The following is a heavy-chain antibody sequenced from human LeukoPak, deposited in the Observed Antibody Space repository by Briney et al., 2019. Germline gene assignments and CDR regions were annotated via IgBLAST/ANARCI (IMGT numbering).Heavy chain of an antibody. D-gene: IGHD3-22*01. J-gene: IGHJ5*02. Sequence: SETLSLTCTVSGGSISSDGYYWSWIRQHPGKGLEWIGYIYYSGSTYYNPSLKSRVTISVDTSKNQFSLKLSSVTAADTAVYYCARVPYYYDSSGYWNWFDPWGQGTLVTVSS. CDR3: ARVPYYYDSSGYWNWFDP. CDR1: GGSISSDGYY. V-gene: IGHV4-30-4*08. CDR2: IYYSGST.